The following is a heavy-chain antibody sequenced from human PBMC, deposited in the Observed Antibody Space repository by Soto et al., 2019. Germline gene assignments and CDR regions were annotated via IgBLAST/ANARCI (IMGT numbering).Heavy chain of an antibody. J-gene: IGHJ6*02. CDR1: GFTFSSYG. CDR3: ARDHYGDYVYYYYGMDV. V-gene: IGHV3-33*01. D-gene: IGHD4-17*01. Sequence: SLRLSCAASGFTFSSYGMHWVRQAPGKGLEWVAVIWYDGSNKYYADSVKGRFTISRDNSKNTLYLQMNSLRAEDTAVYYCARDHYGDYVYYYYGMDVWGQGTTVTVSS. CDR2: IWYDGSNK.